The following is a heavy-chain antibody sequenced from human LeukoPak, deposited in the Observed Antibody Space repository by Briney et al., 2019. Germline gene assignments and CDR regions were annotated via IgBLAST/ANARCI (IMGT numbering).Heavy chain of an antibody. V-gene: IGHV3-23*01. J-gene: IGHJ4*02. Sequence: GGSLRLSCAASGFTFSSYAMSWVRQAPGKGLEWVSTISGSGSGGSTYYADSVKGRFTISRDNSKNTVFLQMNSLRHEDTAIYYCVIWGDYDVLTGYYVPDYWGQGTLVTVSS. D-gene: IGHD3-9*01. CDR1: GFTFSSYA. CDR2: ISGSGSGGST. CDR3: VIWGDYDVLTGYYVPDY.